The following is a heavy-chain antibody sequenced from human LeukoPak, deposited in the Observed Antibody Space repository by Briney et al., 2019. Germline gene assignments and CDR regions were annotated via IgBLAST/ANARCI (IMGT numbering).Heavy chain of an antibody. D-gene: IGHD6-13*01. CDR1: GGSISSSSSY. V-gene: IGHV4-39*07. Sequence: SETLSLTCTVSGGSISSSSSYWGWLRQPPGTGLEWIGSIYYSGSTYYNPSLKSRVTISVDTSKNQFSLKLSSVTAADTAVYYCARVEAAAGARKYYYYYYMDVWGKGTTVTVSS. CDR2: IYYSGST. CDR3: ARVEAAAGARKYYYYYYMDV. J-gene: IGHJ6*03.